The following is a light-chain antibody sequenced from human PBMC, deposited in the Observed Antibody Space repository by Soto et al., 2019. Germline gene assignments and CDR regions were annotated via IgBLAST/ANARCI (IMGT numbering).Light chain of an antibody. CDR2: ENN. CDR3: GTWDSSLSAYV. V-gene: IGLV1-51*02. J-gene: IGLJ1*01. Sequence: VLTQPPSVSAAPGQKVTIPCSGSSSNIGNNYVSWYQQLPGTAPKLLIYENNKRPSGIPDRFSGSKSGTSATLGITGLQTGDEADYYCGTWDSSLSAYVFGTGTKVTVL. CDR1: SSNIGNNY.